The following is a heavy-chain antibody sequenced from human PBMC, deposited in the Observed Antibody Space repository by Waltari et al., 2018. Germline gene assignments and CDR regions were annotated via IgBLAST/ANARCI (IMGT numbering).Heavy chain of an antibody. D-gene: IGHD3-16*01. Sequence: EVRLVESGGGLVQPGMSLRLSCAASGFNFGDFGMHWVRQVPGKGLEWVSRITWNSETTAYADSVKGRFIITRDDAKNSLFLQMNSLKVEDTGLYFCAKALARYGGVGEHFHHWGPGTVVAVSS. J-gene: IGHJ1*01. CDR3: AKALARYGGVGEHFHH. V-gene: IGHV3-9*01. CDR2: ITWNSETT. CDR1: GFNFGDFG.